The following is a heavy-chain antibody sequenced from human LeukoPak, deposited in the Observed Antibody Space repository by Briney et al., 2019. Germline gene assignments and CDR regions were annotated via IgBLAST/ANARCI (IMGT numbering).Heavy chain of an antibody. CDR2: ISSSSSYI. V-gene: IGHV3-21*01. CDR3: AKPIAARPYYFDY. J-gene: IGHJ4*02. CDR1: GFTFSSYS. Sequence: NPGGSLRLSCAASGFTFSSYSMNWVRQAPGKGLEWVSSISSSSSYIYYADSVKGRFTISRDNAKNSLYLQMNSLRAEDTAVYYCAKPIAARPYYFDYWGQGTLVTVSS. D-gene: IGHD6-6*01.